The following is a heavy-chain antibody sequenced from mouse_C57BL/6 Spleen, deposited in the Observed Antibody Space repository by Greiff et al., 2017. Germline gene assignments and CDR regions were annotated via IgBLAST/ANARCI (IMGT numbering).Heavy chain of an antibody. CDR3: ARDYYGSSQYYYAMDY. D-gene: IGHD1-1*01. J-gene: IGHJ4*01. V-gene: IGHV5-17*01. CDR2: ISSGSSTI. Sequence: VQLKESGGGLVKPGGSLKLSCAASGFTFSDYGMHWVRQAPEKGLEWVAYISSGSSTIYYADTVKGRFTISRDNAKNTLFLQMTSLRSEDTAMYYCARDYYGSSQYYYAMDYWGQGTSVTVSS. CDR1: GFTFSDYG.